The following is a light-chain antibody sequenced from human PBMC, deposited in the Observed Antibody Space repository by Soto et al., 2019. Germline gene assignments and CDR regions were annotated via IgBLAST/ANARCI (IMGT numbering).Light chain of an antibody. Sequence: SYELTQAPSVSVAPGQTAKSACGGNNIATKSVHWYQQKPGQAPVLVVYDDRDRPSGIPERFSGSNFENTATLTITRVEAGDEADYYCQVWDTGSDHFVFGTGTKLTVL. CDR2: DDR. J-gene: IGLJ1*01. CDR3: QVWDTGSDHFV. CDR1: NIATKS. V-gene: IGLV3-21*02.